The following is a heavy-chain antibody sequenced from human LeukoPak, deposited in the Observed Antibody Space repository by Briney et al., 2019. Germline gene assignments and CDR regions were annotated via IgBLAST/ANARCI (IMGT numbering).Heavy chain of an antibody. J-gene: IGHJ6*03. D-gene: IGHD6-13*01. Sequence: PGGSLRLSCAASGFTFSSYSMNWVRQAPGKGLEWVSSISSSSSYIYYADSVKGRFTISRDNAKNSLYLQMNSLRDEDTAVYYWARVPGYSSRWYISFYYYYYMDVWGKGTPVTVSS. CDR3: ARVPGYSSRWYISFYYYYYMDV. CDR2: ISSSSSYI. V-gene: IGHV3-21*01. CDR1: GFTFSSYS.